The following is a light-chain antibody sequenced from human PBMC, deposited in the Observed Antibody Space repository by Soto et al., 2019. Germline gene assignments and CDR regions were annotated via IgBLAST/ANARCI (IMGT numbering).Light chain of an antibody. V-gene: IGLV2-14*01. CDR2: EVS. CDR1: SSDVGAYNF. CDR3: SSYTSISTQV. Sequence: QSALTQPASLSGSPGQSITISCSGTSSDVGAYNFVSWYQQHPGKAPKLIISEVSDRPSGLSNRFSGSKSGNVASLTISGLQAEDEADYYCSSYTSISTQVFGGGTKVTVL. J-gene: IGLJ2*01.